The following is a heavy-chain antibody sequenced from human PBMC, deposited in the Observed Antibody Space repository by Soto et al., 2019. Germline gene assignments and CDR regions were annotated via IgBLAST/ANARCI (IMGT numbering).Heavy chain of an antibody. D-gene: IGHD3-3*01. J-gene: IGHJ4*02. Sequence: EVQLLESGGGLVQPGGSLRLSCAASGFTFSSYAMSWVRQAPGKGLEWVSAISGSGGSTYYADSVKGRFTISRDNYKNTLYLQMNSLRAEDTAVYYCAARSRTYYDFWSGYRLDYWGQGTLVTVSS. V-gene: IGHV3-23*01. CDR1: GFTFSSYA. CDR3: AARSRTYYDFWSGYRLDY. CDR2: ISGSGGST.